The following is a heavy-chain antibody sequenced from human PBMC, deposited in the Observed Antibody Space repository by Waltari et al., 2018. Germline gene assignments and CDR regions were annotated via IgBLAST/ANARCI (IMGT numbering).Heavy chain of an antibody. CDR1: GESFNDYY. CDR2: INHSGRT. V-gene: IGHV4-34*01. CDR3: ARGIATRLRYYGMDV. D-gene: IGHD6-6*01. J-gene: IGHJ6*02. Sequence: QVQLHQWGAGLLKPSETLPLTCAVYGESFNDYYWSWIRQTPGKGMEWIGEINHSGRTNYSPSLKSRVTISVDTSKNQFSLKLSSVTAADTAVYYCARGIATRLRYYGMDVWGQGTTVTVSS.